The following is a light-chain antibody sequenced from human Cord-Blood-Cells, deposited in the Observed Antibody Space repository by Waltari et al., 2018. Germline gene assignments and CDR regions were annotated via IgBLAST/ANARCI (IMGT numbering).Light chain of an antibody. Sequence: EIVMTQSPATLSVSPGERATLSCRASQSVSSNLAWYQQTPGQAPRLLIYGASTRATGIPARFSGSGSGTEFTLTISSLQSEDFAVYYCQQYNNWPPFTFGPGTKVDSK. CDR3: QQYNNWPPFT. CDR2: GAS. CDR1: QSVSSN. J-gene: IGKJ3*01. V-gene: IGKV3-15*01.